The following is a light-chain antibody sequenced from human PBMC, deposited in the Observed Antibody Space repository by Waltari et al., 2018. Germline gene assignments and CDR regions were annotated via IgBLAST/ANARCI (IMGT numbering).Light chain of an antibody. V-gene: IGLV2-8*01. CDR2: EVN. J-gene: IGLJ2*01. Sequence: QSALTQPPSASGSPGQSVTISCTGTISDVGVYDYVSWYQQHPGKAPKVMIYEVNKRPSGVPDSFSGSKSGSTASVTVSGLQADDEAAYYCSSYAGSNTVVFGGGTKLTVL. CDR1: ISDVGVYDY. CDR3: SSYAGSNTVV.